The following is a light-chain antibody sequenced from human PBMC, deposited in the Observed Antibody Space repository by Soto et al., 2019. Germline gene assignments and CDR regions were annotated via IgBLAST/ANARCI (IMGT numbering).Light chain of an antibody. CDR2: EVS. J-gene: IGLJ1*01. V-gene: IGLV2-8*01. Sequence: QAVVTQPPSASGSPGQSVTISCTGTNSDVGAYNYVSWYQQHPGKAPKLMISEVSKRPSGVPDRFSGSKSGNTASLTVSGLQAEDEADYYCSSYAGTNHPYVFGTGTKLTVL. CDR3: SSYAGTNHPYV. CDR1: NSDVGAYNY.